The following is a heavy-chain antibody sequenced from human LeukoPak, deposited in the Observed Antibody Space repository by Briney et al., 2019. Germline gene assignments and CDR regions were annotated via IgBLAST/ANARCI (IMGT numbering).Heavy chain of an antibody. J-gene: IGHJ3*02. CDR1: GGSISSYY. Sequence: SETLSLTCTVSGGSISSYYWSWIRQPPGKGLEWIGEINHSGSTNYNPSLKSRVTISVDTSKNQFSLKLSSVTAADTAVYYCAREIAVAGTDHDAFDIWGQGTMVTVSS. CDR3: AREIAVAGTDHDAFDI. D-gene: IGHD6-19*01. CDR2: INHSGST. V-gene: IGHV4-34*01.